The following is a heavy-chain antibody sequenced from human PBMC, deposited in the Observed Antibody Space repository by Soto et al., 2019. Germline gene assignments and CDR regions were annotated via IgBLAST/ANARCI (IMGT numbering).Heavy chain of an antibody. CDR1: GHTLINYY. D-gene: IGHD3-22*01. V-gene: IGHV1-46*01. J-gene: IGHJ4*02. Sequence: QVQLVPSGAEVKKPGASVKVSCKTSGHTLINYYMHWVRPAPGQGLDWLGKIYPSGNGTRYAERFQGRITLTSDTSTKTVYVELSSLRSEDTAIYYCAINYYDSSGYLYWGQGTLVTVAS. CDR2: IYPSGNGT. CDR3: AINYYDSSGYLY.